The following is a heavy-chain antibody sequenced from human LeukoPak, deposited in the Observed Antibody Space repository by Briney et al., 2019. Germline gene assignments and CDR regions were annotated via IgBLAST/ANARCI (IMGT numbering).Heavy chain of an antibody. CDR1: GFTFSSYA. J-gene: IGHJ4*02. V-gene: IGHV3-30*04. D-gene: IGHD2-21*02. Sequence: GGSLRLSCAASGFTFSSYAMHWVRQAPGKGLEWVAVISYDGSNKYYADPVKGRFTISRDNSKNTLYLQMNSLRAEDTAVYYCAVVTAIGDFDYWGQGTLVTVSS. CDR3: AVVTAIGDFDY. CDR2: ISYDGSNK.